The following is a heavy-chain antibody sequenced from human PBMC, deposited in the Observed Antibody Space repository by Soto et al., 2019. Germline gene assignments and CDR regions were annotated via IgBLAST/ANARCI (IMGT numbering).Heavy chain of an antibody. D-gene: IGHD3-22*01. Sequence: SETLSLTCTVSGGTFIPNYWSWIRQPPGKGLEWVGYIYYGGTTSYNPSLKSRVTISLETSKSQFSLRLTSVTAADTAVYYCARGMSYYDSSGRYAFDIWGQGTMVTVSS. CDR1: GGTFIPNY. CDR2: IYYGGTT. V-gene: IGHV4-59*01. J-gene: IGHJ3*02. CDR3: ARGMSYYDSSGRYAFDI.